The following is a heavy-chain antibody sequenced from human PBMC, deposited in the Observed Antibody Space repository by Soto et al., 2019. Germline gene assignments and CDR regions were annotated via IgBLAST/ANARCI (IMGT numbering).Heavy chain of an antibody. D-gene: IGHD3-10*01. CDR3: ARTYHYGSGSSSDYYYYMDV. J-gene: IGHJ6*03. Sequence: GASVKVSCKASGYTFTSYYMHWVRQAPGQGLEWMGIINPSGGSTSYAQKFQGRVTMTRDTSTSTVYMELSSLRSEDTAVYYCARTYHYGSGSSSDYYYYMDVWGKGTTVTAP. CDR2: INPSGGST. CDR1: GYTFTSYY. V-gene: IGHV1-46*03.